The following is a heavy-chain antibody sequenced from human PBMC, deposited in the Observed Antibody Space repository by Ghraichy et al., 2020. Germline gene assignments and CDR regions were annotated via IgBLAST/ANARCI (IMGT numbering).Heavy chain of an antibody. CDR1: GFTVSSNY. CDR2: IYSGGST. V-gene: IGHV3-53*01. CDR3: ARVDSGWGLSAFDI. J-gene: IGHJ3*02. D-gene: IGHD6-19*01. Sequence: GGSLRLSCVTSGFTVSSNYMSWVRQAPGKGLEWVSVIYSGGSTYYANSVKGRFTVSRDKSKNTLFLQMNSLRVDDTAVYYCARVDSGWGLSAFDIWGQGTMVTVSS.